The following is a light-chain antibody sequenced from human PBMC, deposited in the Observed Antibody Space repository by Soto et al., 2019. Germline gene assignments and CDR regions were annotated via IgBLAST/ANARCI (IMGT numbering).Light chain of an antibody. Sequence: EIVLTQSPGTLSLSPGERATLSCRASQSVSSNYLAWYQHNPGQGPRLLIYAASSRATGIPDRFSASGSGTDYTLTFSRLEPEDFALYSCQKYGSAFTVGRGTKVDIK. CDR1: QSVSSNY. CDR3: QKYGSAFT. J-gene: IGKJ3*01. CDR2: AAS. V-gene: IGKV3-20*01.